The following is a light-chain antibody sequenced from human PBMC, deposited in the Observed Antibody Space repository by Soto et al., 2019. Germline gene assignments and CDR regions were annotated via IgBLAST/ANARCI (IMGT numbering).Light chain of an antibody. CDR3: SSYTSVSTWL. CDR2: EVT. Sequence: SALTQPASVSGSPGQSITISCAGTSRVVGGYNYVSWYQQYPGKAPKVIISEVTNRPSGVPNRFSGSKSGNTASLTISGLQAEDEADYYCSSYTSVSTWLFGGGTKVTVL. J-gene: IGLJ2*01. V-gene: IGLV2-14*01. CDR1: SRVVGGYNY.